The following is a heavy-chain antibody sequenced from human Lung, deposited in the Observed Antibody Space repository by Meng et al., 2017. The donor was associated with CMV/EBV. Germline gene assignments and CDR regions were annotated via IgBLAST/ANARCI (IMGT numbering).Heavy chain of an antibody. V-gene: IGHV1-69*05. J-gene: IGHJ5*02. CDR2: IIPIFGTA. D-gene: IGHD6-13*01. Sequence: SXXVSXKASGGTFSSYAISWVRQAPGQGLEWMGGIIPIFGTANYAQKFQGRVTITTDESTSTAYMELSSLRSEDTAVYYCARGGSSSWSRRYNWFDPGGQGTLVT. CDR3: ARGGSSSWSRRYNWFDP. CDR1: GGTFSSYA.